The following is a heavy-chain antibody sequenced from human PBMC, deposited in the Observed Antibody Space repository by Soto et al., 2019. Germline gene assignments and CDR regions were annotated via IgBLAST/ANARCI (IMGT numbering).Heavy chain of an antibody. CDR3: ARERNCSGGSCRHAYYYYYGMDV. Sequence: QVQLVQSGAEVKKPGSSVKVSCKASGGTFSSYAISWVRQAPGQGLEWMGGIIPIFGTANYAQKFQGRVTIPADESTSTAYMELSSLRSEDTAVYYCARERNCSGGSCRHAYYYYYGMDVWGQGTTVTVSS. D-gene: IGHD2-15*01. V-gene: IGHV1-69*12. CDR1: GGTFSSYA. J-gene: IGHJ6*02. CDR2: IIPIFGTA.